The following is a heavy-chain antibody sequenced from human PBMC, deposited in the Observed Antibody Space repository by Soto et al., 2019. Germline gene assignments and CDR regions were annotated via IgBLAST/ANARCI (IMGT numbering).Heavy chain of an antibody. D-gene: IGHD3-22*01. V-gene: IGHV5-51*01. CDR2: IYPGDSDT. CDR1: AYSFTRYW. CDR3: ALGMGDSSGYFSAFDY. J-gene: IGHJ4*02. Sequence: GASLKISCKGSAYSFTRYWIAWVRQMPGKGLEWMGIIYPGDSDTRYSPSFQGQVTISADKSISTAYLQWSSLKASDTAMFYCALGMGDSSGYFSAFDYWGQGTQVTVSS.